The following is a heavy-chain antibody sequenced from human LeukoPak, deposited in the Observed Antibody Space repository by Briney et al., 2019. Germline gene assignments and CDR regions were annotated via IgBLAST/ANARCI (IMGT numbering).Heavy chain of an antibody. CDR3: ARAEGMGDGSEDY. D-gene: IGHD3-16*01. Sequence: AGGSLRLSCAASGFTFSDYYMSWIRQASGKGLEWVSYISSSGSTIYYADSVKGRFTISRDNAKNSLYLQMNSLRAEDTAVYYCARAEGMGDGSEDYWGQGTLVTVSS. J-gene: IGHJ4*02. CDR2: ISSSGSTI. CDR1: GFTFSDYY. V-gene: IGHV3-11*01.